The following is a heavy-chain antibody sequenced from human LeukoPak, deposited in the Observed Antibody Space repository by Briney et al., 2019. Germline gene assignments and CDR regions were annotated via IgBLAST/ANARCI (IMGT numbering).Heavy chain of an antibody. CDR3: ARSEYTGSYSPFDY. D-gene: IGHD1-26*01. V-gene: IGHV3-21*01. CDR1: GFTFSSYS. J-gene: IGHJ4*02. CDR2: ISSSSSYI. Sequence: PGGSLRLSCAASGFTFSSYSMNWVRQTPGKGLEWVSSISSSSSYIYYADSVKGRFTISRDNAKNSLYLQMNSLRAEDTAVYYCARSEYTGSYSPFDYWGQGTLVTVSS.